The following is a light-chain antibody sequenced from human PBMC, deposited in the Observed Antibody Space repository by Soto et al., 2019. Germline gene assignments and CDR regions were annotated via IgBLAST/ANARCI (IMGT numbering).Light chain of an antibody. V-gene: IGLV1-40*01. CDR3: QSYDSSLSGFWV. J-gene: IGLJ2*01. CDR2: GNS. CDR1: SSNIGAGYD. Sequence: QSVLTQPPSVSGAPGQRVTISCTGSSSNIGAGYDVHWYHQLPGTAPKLLIYGNSNRPSGVPDRFSGSKSGTAASLAITGLKAEDEADYYCQSYDSSLSGFWVFGGGTQLTV.